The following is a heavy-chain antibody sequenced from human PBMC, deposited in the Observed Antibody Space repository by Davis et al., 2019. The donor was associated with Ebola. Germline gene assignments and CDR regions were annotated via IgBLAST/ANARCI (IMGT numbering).Heavy chain of an antibody. V-gene: IGHV4-34*01. CDR1: GGSFSGYY. J-gene: IGHJ5*02. CDR2: IYHSGST. CDR3: ARERSALTVTGDWFDP. D-gene: IGHD4-17*01. Sequence: SETLSLTCAVYGGSFSGYYWSWIRQPPGKGLEWIGEIYHSGSTNYNPSLKSRVTISVDKSKNQFSLKLSSVTAADTAVYYCARERSALTVTGDWFDPWGQGTLVTVSS.